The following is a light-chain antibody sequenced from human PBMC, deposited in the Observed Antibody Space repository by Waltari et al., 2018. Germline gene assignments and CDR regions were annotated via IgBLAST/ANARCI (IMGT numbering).Light chain of an antibody. CDR2: AAS. CDR1: QSVNTN. Sequence: ETVMTQSPAHLSVSPRDRATLSCRASQSVNTNLAWYQQKPGQAPRLPTYAASTTATGVPARFSGTGSGTEFTLTIDSLQSEDFAIYYCQQYSNWPPITFGQGTRLEIK. V-gene: IGKV3-15*01. CDR3: QQYSNWPPIT. J-gene: IGKJ5*01.